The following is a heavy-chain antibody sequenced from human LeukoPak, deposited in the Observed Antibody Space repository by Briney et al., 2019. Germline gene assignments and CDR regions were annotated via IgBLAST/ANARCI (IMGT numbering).Heavy chain of an antibody. Sequence: SVKVSCKASGGTFSSYAISWVRQAPGQGLEWMGRIIPIFGTANYAQKFQGRVTITADKSTSTAYMELSSLRAEDTAVYYCAINPPSYYCDSSCYYWLDYWGQGTLVTVSS. D-gene: IGHD3-22*01. V-gene: IGHV1-69*06. CDR2: IIPIFGTA. J-gene: IGHJ4*02. CDR3: AINPPSYYCDSSCYYWLDY. CDR1: GGTFSSYA.